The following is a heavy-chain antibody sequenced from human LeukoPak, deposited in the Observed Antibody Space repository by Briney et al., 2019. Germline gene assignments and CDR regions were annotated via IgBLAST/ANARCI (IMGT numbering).Heavy chain of an antibody. Sequence: PGGSLRLSCEVSGFTFSSYWMSWVRQAPGEGLEWGANIRYDGGEIYYVDSVKGRFTISRDNAKNSLYLQMNSLRAEDAAVYYCARDKPRGSYYGSIFDSWGQGTLVTVSS. V-gene: IGHV3-7*01. CDR1: GFTFSSYW. CDR2: IRYDGGEI. CDR3: ARDKPRGSYYGSIFDS. D-gene: IGHD1-26*01. J-gene: IGHJ4*02.